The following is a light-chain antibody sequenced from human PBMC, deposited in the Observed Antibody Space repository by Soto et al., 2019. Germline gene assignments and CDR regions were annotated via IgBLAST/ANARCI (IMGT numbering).Light chain of an antibody. CDR2: CAS. V-gene: IGKV3-20*01. J-gene: IGKJ1*01. CDR3: QQYGGSPRT. Sequence: LTQSPDTPSSPPGQRAKLSCSASQTCSSTYLAWCQQRPGQAPRLLIYCASTRAAGITDRFSGSGSGTDFTLNINRLEPEDFAVSYCQQYGGSPRTVGPGT. CDR1: QTCSSTY.